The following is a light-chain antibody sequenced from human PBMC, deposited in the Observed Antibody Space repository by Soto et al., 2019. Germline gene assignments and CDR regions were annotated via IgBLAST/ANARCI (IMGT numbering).Light chain of an antibody. J-gene: IGKJ3*01. CDR3: QQRS. Sequence: EIVLTQSPGTLSLSPGERATLSCRASQSVSSSYLAWYQQKPGQAPRLLIYGASSRATGIPDRFSGSGSGTDFTLTISRLEPEDFAAYYCQQRSFGPGTKVDI. CDR2: GAS. V-gene: IGKV3-20*01. CDR1: QSVSSSY.